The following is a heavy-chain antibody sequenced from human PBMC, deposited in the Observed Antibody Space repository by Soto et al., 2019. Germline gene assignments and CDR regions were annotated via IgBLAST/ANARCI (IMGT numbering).Heavy chain of an antibody. J-gene: IGHJ4*02. D-gene: IGHD6-19*01. Sequence: QVQLVESGVGAVQPVRSLRLACAASGFTFSGYPMHWVRQPPGKGLEWVAVISYDGNNQYYTDSVKGRFNISRDNSKNTLYLQMSSLRGVDAAVYYCARGRLEQWLAQDHWGQGTLVTVSS. V-gene: IGHV3-30-3*01. CDR3: ARGRLEQWLAQDH. CDR2: ISYDGNNQ. CDR1: GFTFSGYP.